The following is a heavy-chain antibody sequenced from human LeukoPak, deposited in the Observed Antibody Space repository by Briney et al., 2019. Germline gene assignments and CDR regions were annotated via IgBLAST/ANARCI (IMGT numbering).Heavy chain of an antibody. V-gene: IGHV3-66*01. CDR1: GFSFRSYA. CDR3: ARGAYGSGSYGDNWFDP. Sequence: GGSLRLSCAVSGFSFRSYAMNWVRQAPGKGLEWVSVIYSGGSTYYADSVKGRFTISRDNSKNTLYLQMNSLRAEDTAVYYCARGAYGSGSYGDNWFDPWGQGTLVTVSS. CDR2: IYSGGST. D-gene: IGHD3-10*01. J-gene: IGHJ5*02.